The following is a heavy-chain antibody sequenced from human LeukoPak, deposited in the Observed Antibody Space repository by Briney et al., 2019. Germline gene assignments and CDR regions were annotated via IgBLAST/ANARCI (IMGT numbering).Heavy chain of an antibody. CDR2: IYYSGST. V-gene: IGHV4-61*05. CDR3: ARTRYYYYMDV. CDR1: GGSISSSSYY. J-gene: IGHJ6*03. Sequence: SETLSLTCTVSGGSISSSSYYWGWIRQPPGKGLEWIGYIYYSGSTNYNPSLKSRVTISVDTSKNQFSLKLSSVTAADTAVYYCARTRYYYYMDVWGKGTTVTISS.